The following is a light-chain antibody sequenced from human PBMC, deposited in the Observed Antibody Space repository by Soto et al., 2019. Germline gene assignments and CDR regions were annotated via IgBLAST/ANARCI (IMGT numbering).Light chain of an antibody. CDR2: SNN. Sequence: QSVLTQPPSASGTPGQRVTISCSGSSSNIGSNTVNWYQQRPGRAPKLLIYSNNQRPSGVPDRFSGSKSVTSASLAISGLQSEEEADYYCAAWDDRLNGRVFGGGTKVTVL. CDR3: AAWDDRLNGRV. J-gene: IGLJ3*02. V-gene: IGLV1-44*01. CDR1: SSNIGSNT.